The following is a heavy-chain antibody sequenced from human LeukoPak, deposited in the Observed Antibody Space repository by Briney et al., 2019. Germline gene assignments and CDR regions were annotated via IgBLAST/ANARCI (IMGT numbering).Heavy chain of an antibody. CDR3: ARAKTGTTRFDP. J-gene: IGHJ5*02. CDR1: GYTFTSYG. Sequence: ASVKVSCKASGYTFTSYGISWVRQAPGQGLEWMGWISAYNGNTNYAQKLQGRVTMTTDTSASTAYMELRSLRSDDTAVYYCARAKTGTTRFDPWGQGTLVTVSS. V-gene: IGHV1-18*01. D-gene: IGHD1-7*01. CDR2: ISAYNGNT.